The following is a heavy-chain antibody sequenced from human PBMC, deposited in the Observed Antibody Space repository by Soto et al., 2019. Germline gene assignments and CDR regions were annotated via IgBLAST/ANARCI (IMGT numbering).Heavy chain of an antibody. CDR2: INPNSGNI. CDR3: ARGRASGSYYLLDY. V-gene: IGHV1-8*01. J-gene: IGHJ4*02. CDR1: GKTFTSYD. D-gene: IGHD3-10*01. Sequence: ASVKVSCKASGKTFTSYDINWLRQATGHGLEWMGWINPNSGNIGYAQKFQGRVTMTRGTAIRTAYMEVSRLRSDDTAVYYCARGRASGSYYLLDYWGQGTLVTVSS.